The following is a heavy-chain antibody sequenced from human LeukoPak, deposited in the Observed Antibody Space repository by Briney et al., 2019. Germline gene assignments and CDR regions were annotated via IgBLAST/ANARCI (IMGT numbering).Heavy chain of an antibody. Sequence: SETLSLTCTVSGGSISSYYWSWIRQPAGKGLEWIGRIYTSGSTNYNPSLKSRVTMSVDTSKNQFSLKLSSVTAADTAVYYCARGSALSTSAALGDLNHYYYYYYGMDVWGQGTTVTVSS. CDR2: IYTSGST. J-gene: IGHJ6*02. CDR1: GGSISSYY. D-gene: IGHD2-2*01. CDR3: ARGSALSTSAALGDLNHYYYYYYGMDV. V-gene: IGHV4-4*07.